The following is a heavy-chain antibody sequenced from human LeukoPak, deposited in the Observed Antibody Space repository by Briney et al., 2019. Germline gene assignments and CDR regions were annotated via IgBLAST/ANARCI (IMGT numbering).Heavy chain of an antibody. V-gene: IGHV4-59*12. CDR3: ARVPNYDILTGYHYYYYMDV. CDR1: GGSISSYY. Sequence: SETLSLTCTVSGGSISSYYWSWIRQPPGKGLEWIGYIYYSGSTNYNPSLKSRVTISVDTSKNQFSLKLSSVTAADTAVYYCARVPNYDILTGYHYYYYMDVWGKGTTVTVSS. CDR2: IYYSGST. D-gene: IGHD3-9*01. J-gene: IGHJ6*03.